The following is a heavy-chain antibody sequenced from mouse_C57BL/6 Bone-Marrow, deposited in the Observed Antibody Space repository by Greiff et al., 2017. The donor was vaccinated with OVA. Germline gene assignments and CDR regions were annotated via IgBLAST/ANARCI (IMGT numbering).Heavy chain of an antibody. CDR1: GYTFTDYY. CDR2: INPYNGGT. V-gene: IGHV1-19*01. J-gene: IGHJ4*01. Sequence: VQLQQSGPVLVKPGASVKMSCKASGYTFTDYYMNLVKQSHGKSLEWIGVINPYNGGTSYNQKFKGKATLTVDKSSSTAYMELNSLTSEDSAVYYCARSKRHAMDYWGQGTSVTVSS. CDR3: ARSKRHAMDY.